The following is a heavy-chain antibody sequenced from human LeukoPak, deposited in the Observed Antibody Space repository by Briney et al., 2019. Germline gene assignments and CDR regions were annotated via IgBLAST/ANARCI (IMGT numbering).Heavy chain of an antibody. J-gene: IGHJ5*02. CDR1: GFTFSSYG. D-gene: IGHD4-17*01. CDR2: TRPDGSNK. V-gene: IGHV3-30*02. CDR3: ARAGQHYGDYVEFWFDP. Sequence: GESLKISCAASGFTFSSYGMHWVRPAPGKGLEWVAFTRPDGSNKHYGDSVQGRFTISRDNSRNTLYLQMNSLRAEDMAVYYCARAGQHYGDYVEFWFDPWGQGTLVTVSS.